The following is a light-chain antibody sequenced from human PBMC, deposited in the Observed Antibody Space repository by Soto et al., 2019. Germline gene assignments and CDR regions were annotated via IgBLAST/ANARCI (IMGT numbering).Light chain of an antibody. CDR1: QSISDS. CDR2: RAS. V-gene: IGKV3-15*01. CDR3: QQYNNWPRAT. J-gene: IGKJ4*01. Sequence: EIVMTQSPATLSLSPGERATLSCRASQSISDSVAWYQQKPGQAPRLLIFRASTRATGFPARFSGSGSGTEFNLTISSLQSGDFAIYYCQQYNNWPRATFGGGTKVDIK.